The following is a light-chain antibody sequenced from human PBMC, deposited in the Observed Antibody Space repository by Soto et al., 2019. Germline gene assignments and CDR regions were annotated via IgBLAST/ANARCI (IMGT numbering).Light chain of an antibody. CDR1: SSNIGAPYD. CDR3: QSYDSSLTVV. V-gene: IGLV1-40*01. Sequence: QSVLTQPPSVSGAPGQRVTISCTGSSSNIGAPYDVHWYQQLPGTAPKLLIYDNNNRPSGVPDRFSGSKSGTSASLAITGLQAEDEADYYCQSYDSSLTVVFGGGTKLTVL. J-gene: IGLJ2*01. CDR2: DNN.